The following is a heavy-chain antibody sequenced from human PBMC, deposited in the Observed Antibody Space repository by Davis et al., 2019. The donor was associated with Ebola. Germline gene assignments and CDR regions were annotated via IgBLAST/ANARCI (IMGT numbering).Heavy chain of an antibody. V-gene: IGHV3-33*08. Sequence: GGSLRLSCEASGFSFDAYAMHWVRQAPGKGLEWVSSIWYEGTDGNYADSVRGRFIISRDDSKNTLYLQMNRLRVEDTAIYYCAREEGSSRWQNNWFDYWGQGTLVTVSS. J-gene: IGHJ5*01. CDR3: AREEGSSRWQNNWFDY. CDR2: IWYEGTDG. D-gene: IGHD2-2*01. CDR1: GFSFDAYA.